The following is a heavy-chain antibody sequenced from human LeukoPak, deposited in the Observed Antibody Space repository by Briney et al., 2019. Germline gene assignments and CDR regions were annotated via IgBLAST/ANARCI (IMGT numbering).Heavy chain of an antibody. CDR3: ARDQGSLTRSWYTGY. V-gene: IGHV1-2*06. D-gene: IGHD6-13*01. CDR2: ISPYSGDT. Sequence: ASVKVSCKASGYTFTGYHIHWVRQAPGQGLEWMGRISPYSGDTNFAQKFQGSVTMTRATSITTAYMDLSSLTPDDTAVYFCARDQGSLTRSWYTGYWGQGTQVTVSS. J-gene: IGHJ4*02. CDR1: GYTFTGYH.